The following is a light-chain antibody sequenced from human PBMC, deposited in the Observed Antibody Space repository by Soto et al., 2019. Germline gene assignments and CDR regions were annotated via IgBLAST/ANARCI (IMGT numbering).Light chain of an antibody. V-gene: IGLV2-14*01. CDR2: DVS. Sequence: QSALTQPASVSGSPGQSITISCTGTSSDVGGYNYVSWYQQHPGKAPKVMIYDVSNRPSGVSNRFSGSKSGNTASLTISGLQAEDEADYYCSSYIGSSTLVVFGGGTKLTVL. CDR1: SSDVGGYNY. CDR3: SSYIGSSTLVV. J-gene: IGLJ2*01.